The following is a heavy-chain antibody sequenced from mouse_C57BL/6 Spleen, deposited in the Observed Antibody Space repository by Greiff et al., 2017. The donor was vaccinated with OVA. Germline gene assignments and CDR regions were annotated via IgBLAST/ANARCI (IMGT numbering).Heavy chain of an antibody. V-gene: IGHV1-64*01. D-gene: IGHD1-1*01. CDR1: GYTFTSYW. Sequence: QVQLQQPGAELVKPGASVKLSCKASGYTFTSYWMHWVKQRPGQGLEWIGMIHPNSGSTNYNEKFKSKATLTVDKSSSTAYMQLSSLTSEDSAVYYCARRDYYGSRGAMDYWGQGTSVTVSS. CDR2: IHPNSGST. J-gene: IGHJ4*01. CDR3: ARRDYYGSRGAMDY.